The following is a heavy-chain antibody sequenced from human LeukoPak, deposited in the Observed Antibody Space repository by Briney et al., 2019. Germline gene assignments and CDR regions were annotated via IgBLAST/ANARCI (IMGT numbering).Heavy chain of an antibody. V-gene: IGHV3-21*01. J-gene: IGHJ4*02. CDR3: ARDIRNRGDTDRGVDY. Sequence: GGSLRLSCAASGFTFSSYSMNWVRQAPGKGLEWVSSISSSSSYIYYADSVKGRFTISRDNAKNSLYLQMNSLRAEDTAVYYCARDIRNRGDTDRGVDYWGQGTLVTVSS. D-gene: IGHD3-3*02. CDR2: ISSSSSYI. CDR1: GFTFSSYS.